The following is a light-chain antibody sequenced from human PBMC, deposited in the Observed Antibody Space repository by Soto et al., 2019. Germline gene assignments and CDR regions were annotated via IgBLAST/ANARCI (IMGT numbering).Light chain of an antibody. V-gene: IGLV2-14*03. CDR1: SSDSGNYNY. Sequence: QSALTQPDSVYGSPGQSVAISCTAASSDSGNYNYVSWYQQRPGKVPKLIIHDVSDRPSGVSDRFSGSKSGNTASLTISGLQAEDEADYYCSSYTSTSTYVFGTGTKVTVL. J-gene: IGLJ1*01. CDR3: SSYTSTSTYV. CDR2: DVS.